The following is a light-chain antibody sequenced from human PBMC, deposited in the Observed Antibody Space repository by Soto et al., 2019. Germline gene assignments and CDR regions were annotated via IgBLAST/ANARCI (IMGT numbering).Light chain of an antibody. CDR2: PAS. J-gene: IGKJ4*01. V-gene: IGKV1-39*01. CDR3: QQSYSTPHT. CDR1: QNIRSY. Sequence: IQMTQSPSSLSASVGDRVTITCRASQNIRSYLNWYQQKPGKAPKLLIYPASSFQSGVPSRFSGSGSGTDFTLTISSLQPEDFATYYCQQSYSTPHTFGGGTKVDIK.